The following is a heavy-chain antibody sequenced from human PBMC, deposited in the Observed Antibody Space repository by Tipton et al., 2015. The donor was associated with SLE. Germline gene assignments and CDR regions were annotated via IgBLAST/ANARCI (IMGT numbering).Heavy chain of an antibody. CDR2: IDHSGST. Sequence: TLSLTCVVYGGSFNGYYWSWIRQPPGKGLEWIGEIDHSGSTNYTPSLKSRVTVSIDKSKKQFSLKLNSVTAADTAVYYCARRGSGWYVPFDTWGQGTLVTVSS. D-gene: IGHD6-19*01. CDR3: ARRGSGWYVPFDT. J-gene: IGHJ5*02. V-gene: IGHV4-34*01. CDR1: GGSFNGYY.